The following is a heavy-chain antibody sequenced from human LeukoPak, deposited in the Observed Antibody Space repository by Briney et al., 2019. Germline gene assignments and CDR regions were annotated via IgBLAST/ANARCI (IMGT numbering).Heavy chain of an antibody. CDR1: GYTLTELS. CDR3: ATQSSRYDSGDKSGGY. D-gene: IGHD3-22*01. Sequence: ASVKVSCKVSGYTLTELSMHWVRQAPGKGLEWMGGFDPEDGETIYAQKFQGRVTMTEDTSADTAYMELSSLRSEDTAVYYCATQSSRYDSGDKSGGYWGQGTLVTVSS. V-gene: IGHV1-24*01. J-gene: IGHJ4*02. CDR2: FDPEDGET.